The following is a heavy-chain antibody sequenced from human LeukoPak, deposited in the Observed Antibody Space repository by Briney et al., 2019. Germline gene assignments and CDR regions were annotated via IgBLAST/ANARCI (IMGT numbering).Heavy chain of an antibody. Sequence: SVKVSCKASGGTFSRYAISWVRQAPGQGLEWMGGIIPIFGTANYAQKFQGRVTITADESTSTAYMELSSLRSEDTAVYYCARLGSPKNYYGSGSYYKEEDAFDIWGQGTMVTVSS. V-gene: IGHV1-69*01. CDR2: IIPIFGTA. CDR1: GGTFSRYA. D-gene: IGHD3-10*01. CDR3: ARLGSPKNYYGSGSYYKEEDAFDI. J-gene: IGHJ3*02.